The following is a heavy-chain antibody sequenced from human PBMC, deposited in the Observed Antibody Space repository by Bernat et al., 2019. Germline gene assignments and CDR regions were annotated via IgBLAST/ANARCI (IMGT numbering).Heavy chain of an antibody. CDR3: ARDLVATISGSYYYYDMDV. V-gene: IGHV3-30-3*01. CDR2: ISYDGSNK. Sequence: QVQLVESGGGVVQPGRSLRLSCAASGFTFSSYAMHWVRQAPGKGLEWVAVISYDGSNKYYADSVKGRFTISRDNSKNTLYLQMNSLRAEDTAVYYCARDLVATISGSYYYYDMDVWGQGTTVTVSS. J-gene: IGHJ6*02. D-gene: IGHD5-12*01. CDR1: GFTFSSYA.